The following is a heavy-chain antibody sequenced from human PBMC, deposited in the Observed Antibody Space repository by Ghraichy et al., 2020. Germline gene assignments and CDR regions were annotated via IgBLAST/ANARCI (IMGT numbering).Heavy chain of an antibody. J-gene: IGHJ2*01. D-gene: IGHD2-15*01. Sequence: SLNISCAASGFTFDDYAMHWVRQAPGKGLEWVSGISWNSGSIGYADSVKGRFTISRDNAKNSLYLQMNSLRAEDTALYYCAKDGGYCSGGSCYPQFYWYFDLWGRGTLVTVSS. CDR1: GFTFDDYA. V-gene: IGHV3-9*01. CDR3: AKDGGYCSGGSCYPQFYWYFDL. CDR2: ISWNSGSI.